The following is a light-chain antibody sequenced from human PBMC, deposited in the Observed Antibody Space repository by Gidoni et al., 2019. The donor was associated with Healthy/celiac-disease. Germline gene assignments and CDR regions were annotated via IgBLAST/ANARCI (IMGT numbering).Light chain of an antibody. Sequence: EIVLTQSPGTLSLSPGERATLSCRASKRVSSSYLAWYQQKPGQAPRLLIYGASSRATGIPDRFSGSGSGTDFTLTISRLEPEDFAVYYCQQYGSSPITFXQXTRLEIK. CDR2: GAS. CDR1: KRVSSSY. CDR3: QQYGSSPIT. V-gene: IGKV3-20*01. J-gene: IGKJ5*01.